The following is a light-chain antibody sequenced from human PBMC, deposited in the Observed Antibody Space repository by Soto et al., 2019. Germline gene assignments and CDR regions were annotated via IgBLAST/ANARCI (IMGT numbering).Light chain of an antibody. CDR3: SSYTSSNTYV. CDR2: EVS. J-gene: IGLJ1*01. Sequence: QSALTQPASVSGSPGQAITISCTGSSSDVGGHNYVSWYQQHPVKAPQLMIFEVSHRPSGVSNRFSGSKSGDTASLTISGLQAEDEADYYCSSYTSSNTYVFGTGTKLTVL. V-gene: IGLV2-14*01. CDR1: SSDVGGHNY.